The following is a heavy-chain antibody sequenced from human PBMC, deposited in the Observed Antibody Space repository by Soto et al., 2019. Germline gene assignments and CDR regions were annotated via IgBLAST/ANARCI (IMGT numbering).Heavy chain of an antibody. J-gene: IGHJ2*01. CDR1: GGSFSGYY. CDR3: ARGGGFNSSRPRGRYFDL. CDR2: INHSGST. V-gene: IGHV4-34*01. D-gene: IGHD6-6*01. Sequence: QVQLQQWGAGMLKPSETLSLTCAVYGGSFSGYYWSWIRQPPGKGLEWIGEINHSGSTNYNPSITGRCTMSVDTSKNQFSLKLSSVTVADTAVYYCARGGGFNSSRPRGRYFDLWGRGTLVTVSS.